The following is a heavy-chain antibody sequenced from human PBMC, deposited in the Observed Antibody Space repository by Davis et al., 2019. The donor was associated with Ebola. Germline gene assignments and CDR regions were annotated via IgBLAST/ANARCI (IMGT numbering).Heavy chain of an antibody. J-gene: IGHJ6*04. CDR2: IYHSGST. CDR1: GGSISSSNW. Sequence: PSETLSLTCAVSGGSISSSNWWSWVRQPPGKGLEWIGEIYHSGSTNYNPSLKSRVTISVDKSKNQFSLKLSSVTAADTAVYYCARVRYSGYEQHYYYYGMDVWGKGTTVTVSS. CDR3: ARVRYSGYEQHYYYYGMDV. D-gene: IGHD5-12*01. V-gene: IGHV4-4*02.